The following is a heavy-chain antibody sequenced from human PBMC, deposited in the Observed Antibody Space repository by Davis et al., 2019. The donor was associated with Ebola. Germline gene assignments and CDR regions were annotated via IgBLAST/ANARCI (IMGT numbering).Heavy chain of an antibody. CDR3: AKDPQVGWIQLWLDYFDY. CDR1: GFTFRTYV. CDR2: ISYDGSSK. D-gene: IGHD5-18*01. Sequence: GESLKISCAASGFTFRTYVMYWVRQAPGKGLEWVAVISYDGSSKYYVDSVKGRFTISRDNSQNMLYLQMNSLRAEDTAVYYCAKDPQVGWIQLWLDYFDYWGQGTLVTVSS. J-gene: IGHJ4*02. V-gene: IGHV3-30*18.